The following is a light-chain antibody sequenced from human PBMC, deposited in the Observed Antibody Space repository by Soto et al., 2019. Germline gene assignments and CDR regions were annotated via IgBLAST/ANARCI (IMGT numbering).Light chain of an antibody. CDR1: QSVSNN. Sequence: EIVMTQSPATLSVSPGERATLSCRASQSVSNNLAWYQKKPGQAPRLLIYGASTRATGIPARFSGSGSGTEFTLTISSLQSEDFAFYYCQQYNNWGTFGQGTRVDI. J-gene: IGKJ1*01. CDR2: GAS. CDR3: QQYNNWGT. V-gene: IGKV3-15*01.